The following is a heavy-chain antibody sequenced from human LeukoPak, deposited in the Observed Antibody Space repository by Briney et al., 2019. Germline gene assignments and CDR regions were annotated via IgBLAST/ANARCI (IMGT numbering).Heavy chain of an antibody. D-gene: IGHD6-13*01. V-gene: IGHV3-64*01. J-gene: IGHJ4*02. CDR2: IGSDGRST. CDR3: ARVAQGSSWYDY. CDR1: GFTFSNHA. Sequence: PGGSLRLSCAASGFTFSNHAMPWVRQAPGKGLEYVSAIGSDGRSTYYANSVKGKFTISRDNSKNTLFLQMGSLRGEDMAVYFCARVAQGSSWYDYWGQGTLVTVSS.